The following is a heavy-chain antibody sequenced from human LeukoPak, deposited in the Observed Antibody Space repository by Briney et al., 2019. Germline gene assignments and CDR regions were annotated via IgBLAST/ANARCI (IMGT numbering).Heavy chain of an antibody. CDR1: GGSFSGYY. CDR3: ARHTDYGGNSGFEY. V-gene: IGHV4-34*01. D-gene: IGHD4-23*01. CDR2: INHSGST. J-gene: IGHJ4*02. Sequence: PSETLSLTCAVYGGSFSGYYWSWIRQPPGKGLEWIGEINHSGSTNYNPSLKSRVTISVDTSKNQFSLKLSSVTAADTAVYYCARHTDYGGNSGFEYWGQGTLVIVSS.